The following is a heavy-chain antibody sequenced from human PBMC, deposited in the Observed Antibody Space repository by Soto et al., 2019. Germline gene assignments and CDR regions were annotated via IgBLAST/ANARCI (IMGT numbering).Heavy chain of an antibody. Sequence: ASVKVSCKASGYTFTGYYMHWVRQAPGQGLEWVGWINPNSGGTNYAQKFQGRVTMTRDTSISTAYMELSRLRSDDTAVYYCARGLAAAEYGMDVWGQGTTVTVSS. CDR1: GYTFTGYY. CDR2: INPNSGGT. V-gene: IGHV1-2*02. J-gene: IGHJ6*02. D-gene: IGHD6-13*01. CDR3: ARGLAAAEYGMDV.